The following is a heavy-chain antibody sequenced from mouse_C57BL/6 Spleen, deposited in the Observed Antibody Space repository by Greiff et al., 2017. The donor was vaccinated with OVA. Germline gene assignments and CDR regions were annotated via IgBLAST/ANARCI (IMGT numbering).Heavy chain of an antibody. CDR2: IHPNSGST. D-gene: IGHD1-1*01. J-gene: IGHJ3*01. CDR3: ARFYYGSSFPWFAY. V-gene: IGHV1-64*01. CDR1: GYTFTSYW. Sequence: QVQLQQPGAVLVKPGASVKLSCKASGYTFTSYWMHWVKQRPGQGLEWIGMIHPNSGSTNYNEKFKSKATLTVDKSSSTAYMQLSSLTSEDSAVYYCARFYYGSSFPWFAYWGQGTLVTVSA.